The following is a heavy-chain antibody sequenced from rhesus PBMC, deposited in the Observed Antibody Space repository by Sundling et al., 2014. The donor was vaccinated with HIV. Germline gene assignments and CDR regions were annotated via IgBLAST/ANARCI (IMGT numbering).Heavy chain of an antibody. J-gene: IGHJ6*01. V-gene: IGHV4-165*01. D-gene: IGHD3-3*01. CDR2: IGGNSGSR. CDR3: ARDQDAITIFGLVIGGLDS. CDR1: GGAITGYY. Sequence: QVQLQESGPGLVKPSETLALTCAVSGGAITGYYWNWIRQSQGKGLEWIGSIGGNSGSRYYNPSLKSQVAISIDTSKKQFSLRLSSVTAADTAVYYCARDQDAITIFGLVIGGLDSWGQGVVVTVSS.